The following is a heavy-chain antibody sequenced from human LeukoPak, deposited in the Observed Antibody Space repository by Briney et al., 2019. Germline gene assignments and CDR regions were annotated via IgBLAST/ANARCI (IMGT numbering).Heavy chain of an antibody. D-gene: IGHD2-2*01. CDR1: GFTFSNYG. J-gene: IGHJ4*02. CDR3: AKGDSGYCSSISCYLDY. CDR2: ISYDGNNK. Sequence: GGSLRLSCAASGFTFSNYGMHWVRQAPGKGLGWVAVISYDGNNKYSADSVRGRFTISRDNSKNTLYLQMDSLRAEDTALYYCAKGDSGYCSSISCYLDYWGQGTLVTVSS. V-gene: IGHV3-30*18.